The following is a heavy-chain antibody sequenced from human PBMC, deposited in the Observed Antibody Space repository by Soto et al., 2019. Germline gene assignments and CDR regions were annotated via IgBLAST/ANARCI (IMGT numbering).Heavy chain of an antibody. D-gene: IGHD6-19*01. CDR1: GGTFSSYA. CDR2: SIPIFGTA. J-gene: IGHJ4*02. CDR3: AREKYSRGWYYFDY. Sequence: ASVKVSCKASGGTFSSYAISWVGQAPGQGLEWMGGSIPIFGTANYAHKFQGRLTITEEESTSPGYMELSSLRPEDTAVYYCAREKYSRGWYYFDYGGQGNLVPVSS. V-gene: IGHV1-69*13.